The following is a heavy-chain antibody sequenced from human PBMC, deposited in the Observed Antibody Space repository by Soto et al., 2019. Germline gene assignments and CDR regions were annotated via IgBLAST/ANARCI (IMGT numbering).Heavy chain of an antibody. CDR2: MSYDGSNK. V-gene: IGHV3-30*18. Sequence: QVKLVESGGGVVQPGRSLRLSCAASGFTFSTFGMHWVRQAPGKGLEWVAVMSYDGSNKYYADSVKGRFTISRDNSKNTLYRQMNSLRPEDTAVFYCGKSQRIYGDFGSNFDYWGQGTLVTVSS. D-gene: IGHD4-17*01. CDR1: GFTFSTFG. J-gene: IGHJ4*02. CDR3: GKSQRIYGDFGSNFDY.